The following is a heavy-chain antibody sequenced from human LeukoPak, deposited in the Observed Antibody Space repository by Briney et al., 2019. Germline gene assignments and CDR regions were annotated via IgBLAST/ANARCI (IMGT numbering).Heavy chain of an antibody. CDR3: ALLPLGVLYYYGSGSYRDVDY. J-gene: IGHJ4*02. CDR1: GYTFTYRY. V-gene: IGHV1-18*04. Sequence: ASVKVSCKASGYTFTYRYLHWMRQASGQALEWMGWISAYNGNTNYAQKLQGRVTMTTDTSTSTAYMELRSLRSDDTAVYYCALLPLGVLYYYGSGSYRDVDYWGQGTLVTVSS. D-gene: IGHD3-10*01. CDR2: ISAYNGNT.